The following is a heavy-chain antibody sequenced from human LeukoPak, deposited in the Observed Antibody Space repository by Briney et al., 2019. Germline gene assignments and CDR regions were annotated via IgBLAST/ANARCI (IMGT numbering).Heavy chain of an antibody. V-gene: IGHV3-23*01. CDR1: GFTFSSYA. CDR2: ISGSGGAT. D-gene: IGHD4-17*01. CDR3: AKEASDHGDDY. J-gene: IGHJ4*02. Sequence: GGSLRLSCAASGFTFSSYAMSWVREAPGKGLGWGSAISGSGGATYYADSVKGRFTISRDNSKNTLYLQMNSLRAEDTAVYYCAKEASDHGDDYWGQGTLVTVSS.